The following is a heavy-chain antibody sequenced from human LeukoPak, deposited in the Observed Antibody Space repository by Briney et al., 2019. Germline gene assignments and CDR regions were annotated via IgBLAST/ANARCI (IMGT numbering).Heavy chain of an antibody. CDR2: ISGSSGST. V-gene: IGHV3-23*01. CDR3: ARSIEFDY. CDR1: GFTFSSYA. Sequence: GGSLRLSCAASGFTFSSYAMGWVRQAPGKGLEWVSAISGSSGSTYYAGSVKGRFTISRDNSKNTLYLQMNSLRAEDTAVYYCARSIEFDYWGQGTLVTVSS. D-gene: IGHD6-6*01. J-gene: IGHJ4*02.